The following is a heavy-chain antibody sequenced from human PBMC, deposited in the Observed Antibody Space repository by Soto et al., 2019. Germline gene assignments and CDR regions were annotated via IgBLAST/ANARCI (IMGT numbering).Heavy chain of an antibody. Sequence: GGSLRLSCAASGFTFSTYDMSWVRQAPGKGLEWVSGITGSGGSTYYADSVKGRFTISRDNSKNTLILQMSSLRAEDTAVYYCAKAGGDCSGGSCYSGQGDYWGQGT. CDR3: AKAGGDCSGGSCYSGQGDY. J-gene: IGHJ4*02. D-gene: IGHD2-15*01. V-gene: IGHV3-23*01. CDR2: ITGSGGST. CDR1: GFTFSTYD.